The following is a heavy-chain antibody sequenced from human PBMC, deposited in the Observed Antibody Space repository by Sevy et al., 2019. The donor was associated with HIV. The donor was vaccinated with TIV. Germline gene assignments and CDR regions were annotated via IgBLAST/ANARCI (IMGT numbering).Heavy chain of an antibody. Sequence: SETLSLTCTVSGDSLSSNDYYWAWIRQPPGKGLDWIGSIYYSGSTYYNPSLKSRDTISVDTSKNQFSLKLRSVTAADTAVYYCAREGPRIAQFDYWGQGTLVTVSS. CDR3: AREGPRIAQFDY. CDR1: GDSLSSNDYY. CDR2: IYYSGST. V-gene: IGHV4-39*02. D-gene: IGHD6-13*01. J-gene: IGHJ4*02.